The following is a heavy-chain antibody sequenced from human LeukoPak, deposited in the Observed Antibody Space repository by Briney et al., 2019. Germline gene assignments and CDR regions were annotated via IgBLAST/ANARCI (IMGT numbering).Heavy chain of an antibody. Sequence: KPSETLSLTCTVSGGSISSGGYYWSWIRQHPGKGLEWIGYIYYSGSTYYNPSLKSRVTISVDTSKNQFSLKLSSVTAANTAVYYCARGRRDFGSSPKSGFHYYYYMDVWGKGTTVTVSS. CDR3: ARGRRDFGSSPKSGFHYYYYMDV. CDR2: IYYSGST. V-gene: IGHV4-31*03. J-gene: IGHJ6*03. CDR1: GGSISSGGYY. D-gene: IGHD1-26*01.